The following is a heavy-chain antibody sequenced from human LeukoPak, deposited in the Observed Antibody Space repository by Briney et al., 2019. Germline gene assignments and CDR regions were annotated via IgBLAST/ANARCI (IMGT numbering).Heavy chain of an antibody. CDR2: ISSGSSYI. CDR1: GFAFSSYS. CDR3: ARLRYFDY. J-gene: IGHJ4*02. Sequence: GGSLRLSCAASGFAFSSYSMNWVRQAPGKGLEWVSSISSGSSYIYYADSVKGRFTISRDNAKNSLYLQMNSLRAEDTAVYYCARLRYFDYWGQGTLVTVSS. V-gene: IGHV3-21*01.